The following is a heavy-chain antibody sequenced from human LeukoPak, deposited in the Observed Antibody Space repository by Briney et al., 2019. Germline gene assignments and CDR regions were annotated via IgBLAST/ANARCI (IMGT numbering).Heavy chain of an antibody. CDR1: GGSISSSSYY. J-gene: IGHJ4*02. V-gene: IGHV4-39*07. D-gene: IGHD6-6*01. CDR2: IYYSGST. CDR3: ARASIAALGVDY. Sequence: SETLSLTCTVSGGSISSSSYYWGWIRQPPGKGLEWIGSIYYSGSTYYNPSLKSRVTISVDTSKNQFSLKLSSVTAADTAVYYCARASIAALGVDYWGQGTLVTVSS.